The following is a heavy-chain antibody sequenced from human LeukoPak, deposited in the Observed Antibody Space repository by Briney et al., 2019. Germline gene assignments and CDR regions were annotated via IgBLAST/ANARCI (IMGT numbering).Heavy chain of an antibody. CDR3: ARVMVRGVIFAVWGGIDAFDI. V-gene: IGHV1-2*02. CDR2: INPNSGGT. Sequence: ASVKVSCKASGYTFTSYGISWVRQAPGQGLEWMGWINPNSGGTNYAQKFQGRVTMTRDTSISTAYMELSRLRSDDTAVYYCARVMVRGVIFAVWGGIDAFDIWGQGTMVTVSS. J-gene: IGHJ3*02. D-gene: IGHD3-10*01. CDR1: GYTFTSYG.